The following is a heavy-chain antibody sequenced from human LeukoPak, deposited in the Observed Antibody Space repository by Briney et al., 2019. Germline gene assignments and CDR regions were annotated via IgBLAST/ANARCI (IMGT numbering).Heavy chain of an antibody. V-gene: IGHV4-34*01. J-gene: IGHJ4*02. D-gene: IGHD3-3*01. CDR1: GGSFSGYY. Sequence: SETLSLTCAVYGGSFSGYYWSWIRQPPGKGLEWIGEINHSGSTNYNPSLKSRVSTSVDTSKNQFSLKLSSVTAEDTAVYYCARGDDFWSGEKNPPPPDYWGQGTLVTVSS. CDR2: INHSGST. CDR3: ARGDDFWSGEKNPPPPDY.